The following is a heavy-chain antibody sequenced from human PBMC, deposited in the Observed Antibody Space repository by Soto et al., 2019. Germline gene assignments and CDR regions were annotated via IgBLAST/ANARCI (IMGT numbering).Heavy chain of an antibody. CDR2: IYYSGST. Sequence: QVQLQESGPGLVKPSQTLSLTCTVSGGSISSGDYYWSWIRQPPGKGLEWIGYIYYSGSTYYNPSLKSRVTISVDTSKNQFSLKLSSVTAADTAVYYCARPYLWSGSQTDAFDIWGQGTMVTVSS. CDR1: GGSISSGDYY. J-gene: IGHJ3*02. CDR3: ARPYLWSGSQTDAFDI. V-gene: IGHV4-30-4*01. D-gene: IGHD3-3*01.